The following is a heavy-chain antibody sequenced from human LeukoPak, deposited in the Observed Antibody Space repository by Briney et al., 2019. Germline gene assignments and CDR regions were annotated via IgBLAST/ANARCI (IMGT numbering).Heavy chain of an antibody. J-gene: IGHJ5*02. V-gene: IGHV1-46*01. CDR1: GYSLTNYY. Sequence: ASVKVSCKAFGYSLTNYYVHWVRQAPGQGLEWMGIINPRGGSTGYAQKFQGRITMTTDMSTRTVYMELSSLESEDTAVYYCARRDCVGDCYSNWFDPWGQGTLVTVSS. CDR2: INPRGGST. D-gene: IGHD2-21*02. CDR3: ARRDCVGDCYSNWFDP.